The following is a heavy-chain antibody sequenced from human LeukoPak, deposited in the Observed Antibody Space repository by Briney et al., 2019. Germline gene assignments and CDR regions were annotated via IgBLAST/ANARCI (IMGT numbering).Heavy chain of an antibody. D-gene: IGHD3-10*02. CDR2: ISSSGSTI. J-gene: IGHJ6*04. Sequence: PGGSLRLSCAASGFTFSSYEMNWVRQAPGKGLEWVSYISSSGSTIYYADSVKGRFTISRDNAKNSLYLQMNRQRAEDTAVYYCAELGITMIGGVWGKGTTVTTSS. CDR1: GFTFSSYE. CDR3: AELGITMIGGV. V-gene: IGHV3-48*03.